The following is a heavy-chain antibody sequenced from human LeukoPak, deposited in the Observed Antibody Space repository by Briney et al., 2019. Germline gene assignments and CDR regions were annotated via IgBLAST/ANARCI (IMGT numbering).Heavy chain of an antibody. V-gene: IGHV4-4*07. CDR1: GGSISSYY. Sequence: PSETLSLTCTVSGGSISSYYWSWIRQPAGKGLECIGPIYTTGNTNYNPSLKSRVTMSVDTSKNQFSLKLRSVTAADTAVYYCAREGGYCSGGSCYPNFDYWGQGTLVTVSS. CDR3: AREGGYCSGGSCYPNFDY. D-gene: IGHD2-15*01. CDR2: IYTTGNT. J-gene: IGHJ4*02.